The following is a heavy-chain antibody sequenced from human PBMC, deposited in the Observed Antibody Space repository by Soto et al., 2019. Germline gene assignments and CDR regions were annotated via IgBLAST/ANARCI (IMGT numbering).Heavy chain of an antibody. Sequence: GGSLRLSCAASGFTFSPYVMNWVRQAPGQGLEWVSGINWNGGSTGYADSVKGRSTISRDNAKNSLYLQMNSLRAEDTALYYCARAVGDYEDYYFDYWGQGTLVTVPQ. CDR2: INWNGGST. CDR1: GFTFSPYV. CDR3: ARAVGDYEDYYFDY. V-gene: IGHV3-20*04. D-gene: IGHD4-17*01. J-gene: IGHJ4*02.